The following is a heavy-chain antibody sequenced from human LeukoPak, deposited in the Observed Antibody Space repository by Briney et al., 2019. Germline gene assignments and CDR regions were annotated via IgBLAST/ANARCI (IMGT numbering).Heavy chain of an antibody. V-gene: IGHV4-34*01. Sequence: SETLSLTCVVYSGSFSGYYWSWIRQPPGKGLEWIGEINHSGSTNYNPSLKSRVTISVDRSKNQFSLKLSSVTAADTAVYYCARPSRDGYRYTFDYWGQGILVTVSS. CDR1: SGSFSGYY. J-gene: IGHJ4*02. CDR3: ARPSRDGYRYTFDY. CDR2: INHSGST. D-gene: IGHD5-24*01.